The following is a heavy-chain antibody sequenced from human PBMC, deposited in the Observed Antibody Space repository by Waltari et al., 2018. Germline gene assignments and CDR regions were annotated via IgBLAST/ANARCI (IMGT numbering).Heavy chain of an antibody. CDR2: IKGKIDGGTT. V-gene: IGHV3-15*02. CDR1: GFAFSNAW. CDR3: VRDRWGEFIQ. Sequence: QQVQSGGTLVKPGGSRRLSCKAPGFAFSNAWMSWVRQVPGKGLGWLGRIKGKIDGGTTVYSAPVKGRFTISRDDSGNTLFLQMNSLKIEDTAVYYCVRDRWGEFIQWGQGTLVGGSS. D-gene: IGHD3-16*01. J-gene: IGHJ1*01.